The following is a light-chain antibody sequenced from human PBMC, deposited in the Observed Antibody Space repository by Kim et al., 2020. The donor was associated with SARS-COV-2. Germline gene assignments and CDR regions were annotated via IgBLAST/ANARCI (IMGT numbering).Light chain of an antibody. J-gene: IGLJ3*02. CDR3: QAWDSSTWV. Sequence: SPGQTASITSAGDKLGDKYACWYQQKPGQTPVLVIYQDSKRPSGIPERFSGSNSGNTATLTISGTQAMDEADYYCQAWDSSTWVFGGGTQLTVL. CDR1: KLGDKY. CDR2: QDS. V-gene: IGLV3-1*01.